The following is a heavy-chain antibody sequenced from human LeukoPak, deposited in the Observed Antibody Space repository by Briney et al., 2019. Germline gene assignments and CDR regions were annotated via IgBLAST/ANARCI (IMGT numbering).Heavy chain of an antibody. CDR2: FYPAESRI. J-gene: IGHJ4*02. CDR1: GYTFANYW. Sequence: GESLKISCKVSGYTFANYWIGWARQMPGKGLEWVGIFYPAESRIRYGPSFRGQVTISVDKSISTAYLQWNSLKASDSAMYYCARSSKSAFDYWGQGTLVSVSS. D-gene: IGHD3-3*01. CDR3: ARSSKSAFDY. V-gene: IGHV5-51*01.